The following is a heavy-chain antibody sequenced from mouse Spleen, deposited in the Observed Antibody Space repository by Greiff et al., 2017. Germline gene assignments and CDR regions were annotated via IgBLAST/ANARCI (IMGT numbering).Heavy chain of an antibody. D-gene: IGHD4-1*01. Sequence: EVKLMESGGGLAKPGGSLKLSCAASGFTFSSYAMSWVRQTPEKSLEWVATISSGGGNTYYPDSVKGRFTISRDNAKNTLYLQMSSLKSEDTAMYYCARQDSGNYFDYWGQGTTLTVSS. J-gene: IGHJ2*01. CDR2: ISSGGGNT. V-gene: IGHV5-9*04. CDR1: GFTFSSYA. CDR3: ARQDSGNYFDY.